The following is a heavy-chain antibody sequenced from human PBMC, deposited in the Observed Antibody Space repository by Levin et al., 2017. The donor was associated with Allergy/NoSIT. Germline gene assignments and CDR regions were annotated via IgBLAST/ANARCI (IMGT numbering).Heavy chain of an antibody. Sequence: SETLSLTCNVSGGSIRNHFWSWIRQPPGKGLEWIGNIYFSGDTRYNPSLKGRVTMSIDTSRNQFSLNVMSVTAADTALYYCARGSTVTASPRSAFDHWGQGTLATVSS. D-gene: IGHD2-21*02. J-gene: IGHJ4*02. V-gene: IGHV4-59*11. CDR2: IYFSGDT. CDR1: GGSIRNHF. CDR3: ARGSTVTASPRSAFDH.